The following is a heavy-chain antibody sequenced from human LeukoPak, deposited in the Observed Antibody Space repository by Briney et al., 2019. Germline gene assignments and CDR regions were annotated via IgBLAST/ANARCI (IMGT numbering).Heavy chain of an antibody. D-gene: IGHD1-26*01. CDR3: AISGSYFDY. J-gene: IGHJ4*02. CDR2: INPSGGST. CDR1: GYTFTSYD. V-gene: IGHV1-46*01. Sequence: ASVKVSCKASGYTFTSYDINWVRQATGQGLEWMGIINPSGGSTSYAQKFQGRVTMTRDTSTSTVYMELSSLRSEDTAVYYCAISGSYFDYWGQGTLVTVSS.